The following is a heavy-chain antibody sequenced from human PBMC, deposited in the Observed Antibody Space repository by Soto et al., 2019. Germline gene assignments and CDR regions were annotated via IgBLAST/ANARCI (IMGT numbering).Heavy chain of an antibody. CDR3: ARDYYASGSSGYYYYGMDV. V-gene: IGHV4-31*03. J-gene: IGHJ6*02. CDR1: GGSISSGGYY. Sequence: QVQLQESGPGLVKPSQTLSLTCTVSGGSISSGGYYWSWIRQHPGKGLEWIGYIYYSGSTYYNPSLKIRVTISVDTSEIQFSLKLSSVTAAYTAIYCCARDYYASGSSGYYYYGMDVWGQGTTVTVSS. D-gene: IGHD3-10*01. CDR2: IYYSGST.